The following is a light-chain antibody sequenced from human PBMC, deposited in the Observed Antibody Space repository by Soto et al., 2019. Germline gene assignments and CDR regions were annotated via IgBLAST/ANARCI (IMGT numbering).Light chain of an antibody. Sequence: EIVLTQSPATLSLSPGERATLSCRASQSVRNYLAWYQQKPGQAPRLLIYYASNMATGIPARFSGSGSGTDFTLTISSLEPEDFAVYYCHQRINWPPITFGQGTRLEIK. CDR3: HQRINWPPIT. J-gene: IGKJ5*01. CDR1: QSVRNY. V-gene: IGKV3-11*01. CDR2: YAS.